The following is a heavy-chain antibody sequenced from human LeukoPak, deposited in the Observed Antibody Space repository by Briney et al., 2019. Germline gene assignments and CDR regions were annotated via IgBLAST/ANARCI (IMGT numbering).Heavy chain of an antibody. V-gene: IGHV3-72*01. CDR3: ARDFDYGDGFDY. Sequence: GGPLRLSCAASGFTFSDRYMDWVRQAPGKGLEWVGRTRNKADSYITEYAASVKGRFTISRDNSKNSLYLQMNSLKTEDTAVYYCARDFDYGDGFDYWGQGTLVTVSS. J-gene: IGHJ4*02. CDR2: TRNKADSYIT. CDR1: GFTFSDRY. D-gene: IGHD4-17*01.